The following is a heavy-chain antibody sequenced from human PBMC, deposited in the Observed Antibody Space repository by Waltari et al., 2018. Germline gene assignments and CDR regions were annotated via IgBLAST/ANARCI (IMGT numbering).Heavy chain of an antibody. CDR1: ALTFSTFV. D-gene: IGHD2-2*02. V-gene: IGHV3-23*01. Sequence: EVQLMESGGGLVQPGGSLRLSCSASALTFSTFVLNWVSQAPGKGLEWVCSISGSGAEWYAESVRGRFTISRDNPKNTVFLQMNSLRVEDTALYYCAKDDRYPDDVFGLWGLGTMVTVSS. J-gene: IGHJ3*01. CDR2: ISGSGAE. CDR3: AKDDRYPDDVFGL.